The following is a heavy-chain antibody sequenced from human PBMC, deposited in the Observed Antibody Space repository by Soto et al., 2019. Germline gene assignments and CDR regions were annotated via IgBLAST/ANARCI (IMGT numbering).Heavy chain of an antibody. V-gene: IGHV1-18*01. Sequence: GASVKVSCKASGYTFTSYGISWVRQAPGQGLEWMGWISAYNGNTNYAQKLQGRVTMTTDTSTSTAYMELRSLRSDDTAVYYCARDRFTMVRGVIISSSYDYWCQGPLVTVSS. CDR3: ARDRFTMVRGVIISSSYDY. CDR2: ISAYNGNT. CDR1: GYTFTSYG. J-gene: IGHJ4*02. D-gene: IGHD3-10*01.